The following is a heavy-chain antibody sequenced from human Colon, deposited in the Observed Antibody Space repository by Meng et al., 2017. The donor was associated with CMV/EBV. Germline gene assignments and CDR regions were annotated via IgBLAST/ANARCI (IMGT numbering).Heavy chain of an antibody. V-gene: IGHV1-8*01. D-gene: IGHD6-19*01. Sequence: SSRTAGYNRPKYDINWVRLDAGQGLEWMGWMNPDSGLKVYAQRFQGRVIMTSNSVTGTVSMEVSSLTSEDTGVYYCARGPRSGWADFWGQGTLVTVSS. CDR3: ARGPRSGWADF. CDR1: GYNRPKYD. J-gene: IGHJ4*02. CDR2: MNPDSGLK.